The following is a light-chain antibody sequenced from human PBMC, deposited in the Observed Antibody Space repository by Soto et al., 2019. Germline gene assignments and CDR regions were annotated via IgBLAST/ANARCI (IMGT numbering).Light chain of an antibody. J-gene: IGKJ2*01. V-gene: IGKV1-39*01. CDR1: QIISSY. CDR3: QQSYSTPHT. Sequence: DIQMTQSPSSLSASVGDRVTITCRSSQIISSYFNWYQQKPGKAPKLLIYAASSLKSGVPSRFSGSGSGTDFTLTISSLQTEDYATYYCQQSYSTPHTFGQGTKLEIK. CDR2: AAS.